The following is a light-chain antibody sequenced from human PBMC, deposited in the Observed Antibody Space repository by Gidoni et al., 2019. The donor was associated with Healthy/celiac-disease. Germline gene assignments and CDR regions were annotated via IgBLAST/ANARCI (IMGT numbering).Light chain of an antibody. V-gene: IGKV1-39*01. Sequence: DIQMTQSPSSLSASVGDRVTITCRASQSISSYLHWYQQKPGKAPKLLIYAASSLQSGVTSRFSGSGSGTDFTLTISSLQPEDFAPYYCQHSYSTSRLTFGGGTQVEIK. J-gene: IGKJ4*01. CDR2: AAS. CDR1: QSISSY. CDR3: QHSYSTSRLT.